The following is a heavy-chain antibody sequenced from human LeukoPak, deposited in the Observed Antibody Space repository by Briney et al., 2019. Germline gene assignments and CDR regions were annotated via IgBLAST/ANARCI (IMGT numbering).Heavy chain of an antibody. CDR2: IYYTGST. V-gene: IGHV4-39*07. Sequence: PSETLSLTCSVSGDSISSGSYYWGWLRQPPGKGLEWIGSIYYTGSTYYTQSLKSRVTISVDTSKNQFSLKVTSVTAADTAVYYCARNLYLMLALFDIWGQGAMVIVSS. CDR1: GDSISSGSYY. J-gene: IGHJ3*02. D-gene: IGHD3-16*01. CDR3: ARNLYLMLALFDI.